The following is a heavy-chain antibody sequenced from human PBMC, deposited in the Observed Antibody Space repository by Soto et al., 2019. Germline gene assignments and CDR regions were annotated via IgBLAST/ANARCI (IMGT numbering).Heavy chain of an antibody. D-gene: IGHD1-20*01. CDR1: GFAFSTYS. V-gene: IGHV3-21*01. J-gene: IGHJ4*02. CDR2: ISDSSSYI. CDR3: ARPRLPSNNYYFDS. Sequence: GGSLRLSCAASGFAFSTYSMNWVRQAPGKGLEWVSSISDSSSYIYYADSVKGRFTITRDNTENSLYLQMNSLRAEDTAVYYCARPRLPSNNYYFDSWGQGTLVTVSS.